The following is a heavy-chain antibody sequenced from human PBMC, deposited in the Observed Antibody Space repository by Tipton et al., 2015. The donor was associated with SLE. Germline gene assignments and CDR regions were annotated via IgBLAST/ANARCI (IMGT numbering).Heavy chain of an antibody. CDR1: GGSISSSSYY. CDR2: IYYSGST. D-gene: IGHD2-15*01. Sequence: TLSLTCTVSGGSISSSSYYWGWIRQPPGEGLEWIGSIYYSGSTYYNPSLKSRVTISVDTSKNQFSLKLSSVTAADTAVYYCARVWVWYGGRHFQHWGQGTLVTVSS. J-gene: IGHJ1*01. V-gene: IGHV4-39*07. CDR3: ARVWVWYGGRHFQH.